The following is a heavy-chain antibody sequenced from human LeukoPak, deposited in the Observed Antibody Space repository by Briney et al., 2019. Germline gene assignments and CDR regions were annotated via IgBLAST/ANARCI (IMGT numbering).Heavy chain of an antibody. CDR2: IRYDGSNK. V-gene: IGHV3-30*02. Sequence: GGSLRLSCAASGFTFSSYGMHWVRQAPGKGLEWVAFIRYDGSNKYYADSVKGRFTISRDNSKNTLYLQMNSLRAEDTAVYYCAKDFEVHSNGCRGYFDYWGQGTLVTVSS. CDR1: GFTFSSYG. J-gene: IGHJ4*02. CDR3: AKDFEVHSNGCRGYFDY. D-gene: IGHD6-19*01.